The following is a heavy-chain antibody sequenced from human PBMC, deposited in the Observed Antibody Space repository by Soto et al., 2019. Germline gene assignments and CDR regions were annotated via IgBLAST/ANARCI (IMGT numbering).Heavy chain of an antibody. Sequence: EVQLVESGGGLVQPGGSLRLSCAASGFAFSIYSMNWVRQAPGTGLEWVSYIGSITTTIYYADSVKGRFTISRDNAKNSLYLQMNSLRAEDTAIYYCTRDCGYVYGMDVWGQGTTVTVSS. CDR2: IGSITTTI. CDR3: TRDCGYVYGMDV. J-gene: IGHJ6*02. D-gene: IGHD5-12*01. V-gene: IGHV3-48*01. CDR1: GFAFSIYS.